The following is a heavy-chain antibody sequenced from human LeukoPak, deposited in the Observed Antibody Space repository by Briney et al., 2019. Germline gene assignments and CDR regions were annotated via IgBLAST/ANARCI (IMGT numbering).Heavy chain of an antibody. V-gene: IGHV3-23*01. Sequence: QAGGSLRLSCAASGFTFSSYAMSWVPQAPGKGLVGVVAISGSGGSTYYADSVKGRFTISRDNSKNTLYLQMNSLRAEDTAVYYCARSKYYYDSSGYLDYWGQGTLVTVSS. CDR1: GFTFSSYA. CDR2: ISGSGGST. J-gene: IGHJ4*02. CDR3: ARSKYYYDSSGYLDY. D-gene: IGHD3-22*01.